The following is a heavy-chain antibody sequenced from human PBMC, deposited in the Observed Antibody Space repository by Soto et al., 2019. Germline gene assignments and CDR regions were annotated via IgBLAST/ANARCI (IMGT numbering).Heavy chain of an antibody. J-gene: IGHJ4*02. D-gene: IGHD5-12*01. CDR3: ATGHYDGNSLYYFAY. CDR2: FDPEDGET. V-gene: IGHV1-24*01. Sequence: GASVKVSCKVSGYTLTELSMHWVRQAPGKGLEWMGGFDPEDGETIYAQKFQGRVTMTEDTSTDTAYMELSSLRSVDIAVYYSATGHYDGNSLYYFAYWGQGTLVTVSS. CDR1: GYTLTELS.